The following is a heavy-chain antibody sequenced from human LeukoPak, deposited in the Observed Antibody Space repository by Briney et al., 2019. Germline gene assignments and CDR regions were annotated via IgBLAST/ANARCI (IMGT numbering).Heavy chain of an antibody. CDR1: GFTFSSYS. Sequence: GSLRLSCAASGFTFSSYSMNWVRQAPGKGLEWVSSISSSSSYIYYADSVKGRFTISRVNAKNSLYLQMNSLRAEDTAVYYCARDWAPITIFGVVTTRYYGMDVWGQGTTVTVSS. CDR2: ISSSSSYI. V-gene: IGHV3-21*01. J-gene: IGHJ6*02. CDR3: ARDWAPITIFGVVTTRYYGMDV. D-gene: IGHD3-3*01.